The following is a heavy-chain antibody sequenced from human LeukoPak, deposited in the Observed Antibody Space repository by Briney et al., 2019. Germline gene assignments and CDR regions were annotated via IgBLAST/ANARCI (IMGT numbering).Heavy chain of an antibody. CDR3: AKDSLTSYYYFEY. J-gene: IGHJ4*02. D-gene: IGHD3-9*01. V-gene: IGHV3-23*01. Sequence: PGGSLRLSCAASGFTFSSYAMSWVRQAPGKGLEWVSAISGSGGSTYYADSVKGRFTISRDNSKNTLYLQMNSLRVEDSAVYYCAKDSLTSYYYFEYWGQGSLVTVSS. CDR1: GFTFSSYA. CDR2: ISGSGGST.